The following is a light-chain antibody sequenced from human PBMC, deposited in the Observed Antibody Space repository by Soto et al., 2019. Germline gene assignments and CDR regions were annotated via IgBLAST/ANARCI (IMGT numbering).Light chain of an antibody. CDR1: SSNIGNNY. CDR2: RNN. Sequence: QSALTQPPSAYGTPGQRVTISCYGSSSNIGNNYVYWYQMVPGTAPKLLIYRNNQRPSGVPDRFSGSRSGTSASLAISGLRSEDEADYYCAAWDDSLSGRGVFGGGTKLTVL. V-gene: IGLV1-47*01. CDR3: AAWDDSLSGRGV. J-gene: IGLJ2*01.